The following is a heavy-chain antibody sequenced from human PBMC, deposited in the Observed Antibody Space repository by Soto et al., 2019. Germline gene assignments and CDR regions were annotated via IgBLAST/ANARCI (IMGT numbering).Heavy chain of an antibody. V-gene: IGHV3-21*01. CDR3: ARSLTAVTLADY. CDR1: GFTFSSYA. Sequence: EVQLVESGGGLVKPGGSLRLSCAASGFTFSSYAMNWVRQAPGKGLEWVSSISSGSSYIYSADSVKGRFTISRDNAKNSLYLQMNSLRAEDTAVYYCARSLTAVTLADYWGQGTLVTVSS. J-gene: IGHJ4*02. D-gene: IGHD4-17*01. CDR2: ISSGSSYI.